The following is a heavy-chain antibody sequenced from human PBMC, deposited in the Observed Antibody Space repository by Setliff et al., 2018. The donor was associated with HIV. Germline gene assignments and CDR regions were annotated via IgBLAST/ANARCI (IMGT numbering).Heavy chain of an antibody. Sequence: ASVKVSCKASGYTFTNYAIHWVRQAPGQRLEWMGWTNAGNGKTAYAEKFQVRVSMTRDTSISTAYMELSSLTSEDTAVYYCARGAGWSAPSDYWGQGTLVTVSS. D-gene: IGHD3-3*01. CDR1: GYTFTNYA. J-gene: IGHJ4*02. CDR2: TNAGNGKT. V-gene: IGHV1-3*01. CDR3: ARGAGWSAPSDY.